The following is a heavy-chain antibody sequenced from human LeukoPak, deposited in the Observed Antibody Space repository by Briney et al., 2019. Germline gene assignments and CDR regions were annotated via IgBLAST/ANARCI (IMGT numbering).Heavy chain of an antibody. D-gene: IGHD6-19*01. Sequence: GGTLRLSCATSGFTFSSYPMSWVRQAPGRGLEWVSVISGNSGATYYADSVKGRFTISRDNSKNTLYPQMNSLRAEDTAVYYCATLERGYAVAVDYWGQGTLVTVSS. V-gene: IGHV3-23*01. CDR3: ATLERGYAVAVDY. CDR2: ISGNSGAT. J-gene: IGHJ4*02. CDR1: GFTFSSYP.